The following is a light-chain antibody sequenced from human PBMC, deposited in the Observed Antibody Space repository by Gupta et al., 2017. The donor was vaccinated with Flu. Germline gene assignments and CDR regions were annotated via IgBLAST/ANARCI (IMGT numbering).Light chain of an antibody. CDR3: QQAYVVPLT. J-gene: IGKJ4*01. Sequence: DIQMTQSPSSLSASVGDRVTITCRASRNIRYFLNWYQQKPGKAPNLLMYHASTLQSGVPSRFSASGSGTDFSLTISSLQPEDSASYYCQQAYVVPLTFGGMTRVEVK. V-gene: IGKV1-39*01. CDR2: HAS. CDR1: RNIRYF.